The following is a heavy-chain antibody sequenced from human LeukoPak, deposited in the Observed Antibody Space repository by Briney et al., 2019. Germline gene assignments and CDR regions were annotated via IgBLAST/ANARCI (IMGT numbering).Heavy chain of an antibody. J-gene: IGHJ4*02. CDR2: ISSSSSYI. CDR3: ARWGIAAAGWN. V-gene: IGHV3-21*01. D-gene: IGHD6-13*01. Sequence: GGSLRLSCAASGFTFSSYSMNLIRQAPGQGLEWVSSISSSSSYIYYAASVKGRFTISRDNAKTSLYLQMNSLRAEDTAVYYCARWGIAAAGWNWGQGTLVTVSS. CDR1: GFTFSSYS.